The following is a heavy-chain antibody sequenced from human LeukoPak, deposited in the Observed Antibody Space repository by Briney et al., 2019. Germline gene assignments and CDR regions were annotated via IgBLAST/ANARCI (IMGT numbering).Heavy chain of an antibody. CDR1: GFTFSSYW. D-gene: IGHD3-3*01. J-gene: IGHJ5*02. CDR3: ARAAPQSYYDFWSGFSGWFDP. Sequence: PGGSLRLSCAASGFTFSSYWMSWVRQAPGKGLEWVANIKQDGSEKYYVDSVKGRFTISRDNAKNSLYLQMNSLRAEDTAVYYCARAAPQSYYDFWSGFSGWFDPWGQGTLVTVSS. V-gene: IGHV3-7*01. CDR2: IKQDGSEK.